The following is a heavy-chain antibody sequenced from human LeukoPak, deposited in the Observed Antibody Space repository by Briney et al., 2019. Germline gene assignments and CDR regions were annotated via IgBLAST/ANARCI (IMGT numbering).Heavy chain of an antibody. CDR3: AKDQRFPPNFDY. V-gene: IGHV3-23*01. CDR2: ISGSGGST. J-gene: IGHJ4*02. Sequence: GGSLRLSCAASGFTFSSYAMSWVRQAPGKGLEGVSAISGSGGSTYYADSVKGRFTISRDNSKNTLYLQMNSLRAEDTAVYYCAKDQRFPPNFDYWGLGTLVTVSS. CDR1: GFTFSSYA. D-gene: IGHD6-25*01.